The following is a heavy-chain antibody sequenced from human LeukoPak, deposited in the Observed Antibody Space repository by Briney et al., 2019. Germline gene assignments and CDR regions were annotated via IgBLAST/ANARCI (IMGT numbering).Heavy chain of an antibody. CDR3: ARGPLLGYDTNDSGFDI. D-gene: IGHD3-22*01. CDR1: GYTFTSYY. V-gene: IGHV1-46*01. CDR2: INPSGGST. J-gene: IGHJ3*02. Sequence: ASVKVSCKASGYTFTSYYTHWVRQAPGQGLEWMGIINPSGGSTSYAQKFQGRVTMTRDTSTSTVYMEMSSLKSDDTAVYYCARGPLLGYDTNDSGFDIWGQGTLVTVSP.